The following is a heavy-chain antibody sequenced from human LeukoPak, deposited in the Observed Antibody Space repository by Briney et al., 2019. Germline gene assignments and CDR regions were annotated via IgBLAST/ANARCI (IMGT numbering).Heavy chain of an antibody. CDR1: ADSISGSNW. CDR2: IYHSGST. CDR3: ARVAGTFYGEAYFDY. D-gene: IGHD3-10*01. Sequence: SETLSLTCAVSADSISGSNWWSWVRQPPGKGMEWIGEIYHSGSTNYNPSLKSRVTISVDKSKNQFSLKLSSVTAADTAVYYCARVAGTFYGEAYFDYWGQGTLVTVSS. V-gene: IGHV4-4*02. J-gene: IGHJ4*02.